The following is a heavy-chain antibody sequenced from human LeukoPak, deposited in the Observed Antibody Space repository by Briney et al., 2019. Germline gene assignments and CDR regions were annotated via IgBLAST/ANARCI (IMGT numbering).Heavy chain of an antibody. CDR3: ARLSRGAAAGFDC. CDR1: DGSISSYY. CDR2: IYYSGST. J-gene: IGHJ4*02. Sequence: PSETLSLTCTVSDGSISSYYWSWIRQPPGKGLEWIGYIYYSGSTNFNPSLKGRVSISVDTSKNQFSLNLTSVTAADTAFYYCARLSRGAAAGFDCWGPGTLVTVSS. D-gene: IGHD6-13*01. V-gene: IGHV4-59*01.